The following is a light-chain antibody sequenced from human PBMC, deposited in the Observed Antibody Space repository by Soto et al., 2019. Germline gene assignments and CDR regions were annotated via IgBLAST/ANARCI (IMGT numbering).Light chain of an antibody. CDR3: QQRRSWPHT. CDR1: QSVSVN. CDR2: DAS. J-gene: IGKJ2*01. V-gene: IGKV3-11*01. Sequence: EIVLTQSPATLSLSPGERATLSCRASQSVSVNLAWYQQKPGQAPRLLIYDASTRATGIPARFSGSGSGTEFTLTISSLEPEDFAVYYCQQRRSWPHTFGQGTKVDIK.